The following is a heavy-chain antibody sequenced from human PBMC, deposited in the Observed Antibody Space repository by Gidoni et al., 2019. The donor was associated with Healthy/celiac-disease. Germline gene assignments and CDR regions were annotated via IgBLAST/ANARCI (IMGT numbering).Heavy chain of an antibody. Sequence: EVQLVQSGAEVKKPGESLKISCKGSGYSFTSYWIGWVRQMPGKGLEWMGIIYPGDSDTRYSPSFQGQVTISADKSISTAYLQWSSLKASDTAMYYCATTSGYYYDSSGYSGAFDIWGQGTMVTVSS. V-gene: IGHV5-51*01. CDR1: GYSFTSYW. CDR3: ATTSGYYYDSSGYSGAFDI. CDR2: IYPGDSDT. D-gene: IGHD3-22*01. J-gene: IGHJ3*02.